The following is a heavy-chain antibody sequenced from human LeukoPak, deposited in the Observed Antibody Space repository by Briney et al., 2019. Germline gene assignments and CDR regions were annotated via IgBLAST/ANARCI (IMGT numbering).Heavy chain of an antibody. V-gene: IGHV3-15*01. CDR2: IKSKTDGGTT. J-gene: IGHJ4*02. CDR3: ATDRMTTVTTGSDY. D-gene: IGHD4-17*01. Sequence: GGSLRLSCAASGFTFSNAWMGWVRQAPGKGLEWVGRIKSKTDGGTTDYAAPVKGRFTISRDDSKNTLYLQMNSLKTEDTAVYYCATDRMTTVTTGSDYWGQGTLVTVSS. CDR1: GFTFSNAW.